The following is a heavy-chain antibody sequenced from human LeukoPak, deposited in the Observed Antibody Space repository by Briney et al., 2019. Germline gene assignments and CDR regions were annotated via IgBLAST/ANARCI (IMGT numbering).Heavy chain of an antibody. CDR1: GGSISSGGYY. Sequence: SETLSLTCTVSGGSISSGGYYWSWIRQHPGKGLEWIGYIYYSGSTYYNPSLKSRVTISVDTSKNLFSLKLSSVTAADTAVYYCARARGTVTTSRGWFDPWGQGTLVTVSS. V-gene: IGHV4-31*03. CDR2: IYYSGST. D-gene: IGHD4-17*01. J-gene: IGHJ5*02. CDR3: ARARGTVTTSRGWFDP.